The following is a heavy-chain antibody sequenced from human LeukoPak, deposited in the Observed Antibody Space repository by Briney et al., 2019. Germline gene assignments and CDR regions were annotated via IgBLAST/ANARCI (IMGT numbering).Heavy chain of an antibody. Sequence: GGSLRLSCAASGFTLSSYEMNWVRLAPGKGLEWISYISRTGNSIYYADSVKGRFTISRDSAKNSLYLQTNSLRAEDTAVYYCARGPYSSNWYVDYWGQGTLVTVAS. CDR2: ISRTGNSI. CDR1: GFTLSSYE. D-gene: IGHD6-13*01. V-gene: IGHV3-48*03. J-gene: IGHJ4*02. CDR3: ARGPYSSNWYVDY.